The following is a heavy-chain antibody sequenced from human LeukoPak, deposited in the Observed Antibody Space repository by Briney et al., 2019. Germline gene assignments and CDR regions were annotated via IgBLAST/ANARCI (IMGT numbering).Heavy chain of an antibody. D-gene: IGHD3-22*01. Sequence: SETLSLTCTVSGGSISSASYYWGWIRQPPGKGLEWIGNIHYGGNTYYNPSLKSRVTISVDTSKNQFSLKLSSVTAADTAVYYCARHEINTMIVVVNKFDPWGQGTLVTVSS. CDR3: ARHEINTMIVVVNKFDP. V-gene: IGHV4-39*01. CDR1: GGSISSASYY. CDR2: IHYGGNT. J-gene: IGHJ5*02.